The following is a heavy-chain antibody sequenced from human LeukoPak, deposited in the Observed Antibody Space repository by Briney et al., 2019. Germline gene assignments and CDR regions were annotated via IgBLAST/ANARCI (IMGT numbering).Heavy chain of an antibody. CDR1: GYTFTGYY. J-gene: IGHJ4*02. D-gene: IGHD6-19*01. V-gene: IGHV1-2*02. Sequence: AASVKVSXKASGYTFTGYYMHWVRQAPGQGLEWMGWMNPSSGERKYVQSFQGRVTLTRDTSITTAYMELSSLTSDDTAVYYCAISYGRVAGTDFDYWGQGTLVSVAS. CDR3: AISYGRVAGTDFDY. CDR2: MNPSSGER.